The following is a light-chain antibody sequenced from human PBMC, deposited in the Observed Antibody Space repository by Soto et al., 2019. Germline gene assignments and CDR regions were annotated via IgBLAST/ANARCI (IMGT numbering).Light chain of an antibody. CDR2: GAS. CDR1: HIVSSSY. CDR3: QQYDSSPIT. Sequence: EIVLTQSPCTLSLSPWERATLSFRASHIVSSSYLSWYQQNPGQAPRLFIYGASTRATGIPARFSGSGSGTDFTLTITPLEPEDFAVYFCQQYDSSPITFGQGTRLEIK. J-gene: IGKJ5*01. V-gene: IGKV3-20*01.